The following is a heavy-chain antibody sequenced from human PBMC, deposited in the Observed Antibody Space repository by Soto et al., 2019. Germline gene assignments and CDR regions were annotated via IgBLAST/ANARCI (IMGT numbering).Heavy chain of an antibody. CDR3: ARDPSSGLPAHFDY. V-gene: IGHV1-69*04. Sequence: SVKVSCKASGGTFSSYTISWVRQAPGQGLEWMGRIIPILGIANYAQKFQGRVTITADKSTSTAYMELSSLRSEDTAVYYCARDPSSGLPAHFDYWGQGTLVTVSS. CDR2: IIPILGIA. J-gene: IGHJ4*02. D-gene: IGHD6-19*01. CDR1: GGTFSSYT.